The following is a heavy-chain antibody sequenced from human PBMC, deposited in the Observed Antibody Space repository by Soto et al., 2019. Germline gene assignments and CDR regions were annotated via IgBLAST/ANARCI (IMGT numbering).Heavy chain of an antibody. V-gene: IGHV1-24*01. Sequence: ASVKVSCKVSGYTLTELSMHWVRQAPGKGLEWMGGFDPEDGETIYAQKFQGRVTMTEDTSTDTAYMELSSLRSEDTAVYYWATQCSSTSCYGFNWFDPWGQGTLVTVSS. J-gene: IGHJ5*02. CDR1: GYTLTELS. D-gene: IGHD2-2*01. CDR2: FDPEDGET. CDR3: ATQCSSTSCYGFNWFDP.